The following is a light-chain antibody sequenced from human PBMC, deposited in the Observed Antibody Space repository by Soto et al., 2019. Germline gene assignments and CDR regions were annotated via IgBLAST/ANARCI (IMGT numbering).Light chain of an antibody. CDR3: QQYTDWPLT. CDR1: QSVTSNY. J-gene: IGKJ1*01. Sequence: GERATLSCRASQSVTSNYVAWYQQKPGQAHRLLISGISTRATGVPDRFSGSGYGTDFTLTISRLEHEDFAVYYCQQYTDWPLTFGQGTQ. V-gene: IGKV3-20*01. CDR2: GIS.